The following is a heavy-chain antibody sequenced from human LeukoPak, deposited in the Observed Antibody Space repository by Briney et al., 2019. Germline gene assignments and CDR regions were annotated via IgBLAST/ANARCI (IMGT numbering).Heavy chain of an antibody. J-gene: IGHJ4*02. CDR3: AKDRFFYDSGSKAN. Sequence: GGSLRLSCVASGFPFDDYGMCWVRQSPGKGLEWVSSISWNSGIIDYADSVKGRFTISRDNAKNSLYLQMNSLRVEDTAFYYCAKDRFFYDSGSKANWGQGTLVTVSS. V-gene: IGHV3-9*01. CDR1: GFPFDDYG. CDR2: ISWNSGII. D-gene: IGHD3-22*01.